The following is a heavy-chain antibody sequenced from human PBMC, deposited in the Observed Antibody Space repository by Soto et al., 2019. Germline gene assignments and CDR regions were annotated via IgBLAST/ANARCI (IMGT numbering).Heavy chain of an antibody. CDR1: GFMFDDYA. CDR3: VKGLGFASGWYRAFAY. CDR2: MSWNNDNI. D-gene: IGHD6-19*01. V-gene: IGHV3-9*01. J-gene: IGHJ4*02. Sequence: EVQLVESGGGLVQPGRSLRLSCAASGFMFDDYAMHWVRQAPGKGLEWVSGMSWNNDNIGYTDSVKGRFTISRDNARNSLYLQMNSLRNEDTALYYCVKGLGFASGWYRAFAYWGQGTVVSVPS.